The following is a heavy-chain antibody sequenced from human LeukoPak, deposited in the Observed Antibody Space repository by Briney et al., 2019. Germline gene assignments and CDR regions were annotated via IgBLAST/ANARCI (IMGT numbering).Heavy chain of an antibody. CDR2: ISWNSGSI. CDR1: GFTFDDYA. V-gene: IGHV3-9*03. CDR3: AKVGPEGAFDI. J-gene: IGHJ3*02. Sequence: GGSLRLSCAASGFTFDDYAMHWVRQAPGKGLEWVSGISWNSGSIGYADSVKGRFTISRDNAKNSLYLQMNSLRAEDMALYYCAKVGPEGAFDIWGQGTMVTVSS.